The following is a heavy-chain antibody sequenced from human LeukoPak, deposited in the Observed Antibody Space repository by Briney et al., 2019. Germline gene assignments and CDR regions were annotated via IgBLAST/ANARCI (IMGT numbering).Heavy chain of an antibody. V-gene: IGHV3-15*01. J-gene: IGHJ3*02. D-gene: IGHD3-3*01. CDR2: IKSKTDGGTT. CDR1: GFTLSNAW. CDR3: ATWSERDFWSGYVNAFDI. Sequence: GGSLRLSCAASGFTLSNAWMSWVRQAPGKGLEWVGRIKSKTDGGTTDYAAPVKGRLTISRDDSKNTLYLQMNSLKTEDTAVYYCATWSERDFWSGYVNAFDIWGQGTVVTVSS.